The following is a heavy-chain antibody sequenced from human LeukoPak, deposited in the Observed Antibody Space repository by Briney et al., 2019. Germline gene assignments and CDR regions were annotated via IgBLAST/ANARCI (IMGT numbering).Heavy chain of an antibody. CDR1: GFTFSSYA. Sequence: PGGSLRLSCAAPGFTFSSYAMSWVRQAPGKGLEWVSAISGSGGSTYYADSVKGRFTISRDNSKNTLYLQMNSLRAEDTAVYYCAKKERGYSSSWYGGYFDYWGQGTLVTVSS. V-gene: IGHV3-23*01. CDR2: ISGSGGST. CDR3: AKKERGYSSSWYGGYFDY. D-gene: IGHD6-13*01. J-gene: IGHJ4*02.